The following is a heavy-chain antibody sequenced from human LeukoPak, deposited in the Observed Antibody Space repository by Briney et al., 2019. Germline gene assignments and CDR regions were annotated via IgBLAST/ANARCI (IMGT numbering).Heavy chain of an antibody. CDR3: AGASVSGPPDY. V-gene: IGHV1-69*04. CDR2: IIPILGIA. J-gene: IGHJ4*02. CDR1: GGTFSSYA. D-gene: IGHD3-10*01. Sequence: SVKVSCKASGGTFSSYAISWVRQAPGQGLEWMGRIIPILGIANYAQKFQGRVTITADKSTSTAYMELSSLRSEDTAVYYCAGASVSGPPDYWGQGTLITVSS.